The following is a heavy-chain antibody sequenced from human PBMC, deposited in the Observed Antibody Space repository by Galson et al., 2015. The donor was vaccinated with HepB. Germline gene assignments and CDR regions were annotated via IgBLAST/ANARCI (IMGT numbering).Heavy chain of an antibody. J-gene: IGHJ4*02. D-gene: IGHD3-22*01. Sequence: SCAASGFTFSSYEMNWVRQAPGKGLEWVSYISSSGSPIYYADSVKGRFTISRDDAKNTLYLQMNSLRAEDTAVYYCARDRNLYYYNSGGFLSWGRGTLVTVSS. CDR3: ARDRNLYYYNSGGFLS. V-gene: IGHV3-48*03. CDR2: ISSSGSPI. CDR1: GFTFSSYE.